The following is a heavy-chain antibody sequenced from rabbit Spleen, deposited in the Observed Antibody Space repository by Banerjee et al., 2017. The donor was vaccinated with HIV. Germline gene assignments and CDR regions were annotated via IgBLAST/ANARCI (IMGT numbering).Heavy chain of an antibody. CDR3: VRDKASISGDYGPYYFNL. CDR2: IDPVFGNT. D-gene: IGHD1-1*01. J-gene: IGHJ4*01. CDR1: GFDFSIHG. Sequence: QEQLVESGGDLVQPGGSLKLSCKASGFDFSIHGMSWVRQAPGKGLEWIGYIDPVFGNTYYASWVNGRFTISSHNAQNTLYLQLNSLTAADTATYFCVRDKASISGDYGPYYFNLWGPGTLVTVS. V-gene: IGHV1S47*01.